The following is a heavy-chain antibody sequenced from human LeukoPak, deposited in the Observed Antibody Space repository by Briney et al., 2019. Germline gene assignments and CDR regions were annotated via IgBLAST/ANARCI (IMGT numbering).Heavy chain of an antibody. D-gene: IGHD3-10*01. CDR3: ARGVVTMVRGEYYFDY. Sequence: ASVKVSCKASGYTFTGYYMHWVRQAPGQGLEWMGWINPNSGGTNYAQKFQGRVTMTRDTSISTACMELSRLRSDDTAVYYCARGVVTMVRGEYYFDYWGQGTLVTVSS. CDR1: GYTFTGYY. CDR2: INPNSGGT. J-gene: IGHJ4*02. V-gene: IGHV1-2*02.